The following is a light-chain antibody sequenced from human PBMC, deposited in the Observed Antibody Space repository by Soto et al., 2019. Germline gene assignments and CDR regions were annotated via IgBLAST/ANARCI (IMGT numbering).Light chain of an antibody. CDR2: AAS. Sequence: DIQMTQSPSSLSASVGDRVTITCRASQSISTFLNWYQQRPGKAPELLIYAASNLQSGVPSRFSGSGSGTDFALTISSLQPEDFATYYCQQSYRSPPWTFGQGTKVEIK. J-gene: IGKJ1*01. CDR1: QSISTF. CDR3: QQSYRSPPWT. V-gene: IGKV1-39*01.